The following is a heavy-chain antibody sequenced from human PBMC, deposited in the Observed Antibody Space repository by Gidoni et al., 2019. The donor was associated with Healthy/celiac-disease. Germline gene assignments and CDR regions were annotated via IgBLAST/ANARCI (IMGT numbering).Heavy chain of an antibody. J-gene: IGHJ4*02. CDR3: ARGLRWGFDY. CDR1: GGSISSYY. D-gene: IGHD4-17*01. Sequence: QVQLQESGPGRGKPSETLSLTCSVSGGSISSYYWGWIRQPPGKGREWIGYIYYSGSTNYNPSLTSRVTISVDTSKNQFSLKLSSVTAADTAVYYCARGLRWGFDYWGQGTLVTVSS. CDR2: IYYSGST. V-gene: IGHV4-59*01.